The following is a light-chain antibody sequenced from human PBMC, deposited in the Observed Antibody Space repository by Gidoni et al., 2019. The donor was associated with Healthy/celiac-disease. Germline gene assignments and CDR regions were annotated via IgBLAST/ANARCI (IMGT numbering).Light chain of an antibody. Sequence: EIVLTQSPATLSLSPGERATLSCRASQSVSSYLAWYQQKPGQSPRLLIYAASNRATGIPARFIGSGSGTDFTLTISSLEPEDFAVYYCQQRSNWPPITFGQGTRLEIK. CDR3: QQRSNWPPIT. V-gene: IGKV3-11*01. CDR2: AAS. CDR1: QSVSSY. J-gene: IGKJ5*01.